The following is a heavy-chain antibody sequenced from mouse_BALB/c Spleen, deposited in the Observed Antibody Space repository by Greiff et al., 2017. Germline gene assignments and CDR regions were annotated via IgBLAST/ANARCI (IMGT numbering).Heavy chain of an antibody. CDR2: ISYSGST. CDR3: ARREDSSGYFDY. D-gene: IGHD3-2*01. J-gene: IGHJ2*01. Sequence: VQLKESGPSLVKPSQTLSLTCSVTGDSITSGYWNWIRKFPGNKLEYMGYISYSGSTYYNPSLKSRISITRDTSKNQYYLQLNSVTTEDTATYYCARREDSSGYFDYWGQGTTLTVAS. CDR1: GDSITSGY. V-gene: IGHV3-8*02.